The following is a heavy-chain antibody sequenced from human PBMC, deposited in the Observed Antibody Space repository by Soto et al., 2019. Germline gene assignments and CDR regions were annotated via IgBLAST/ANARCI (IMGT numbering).Heavy chain of an antibody. D-gene: IGHD3-22*01. Sequence: GGSLRLSCAASGFTFSSYAMSWVRQAPGKGLEWVSAISGSGVSTYYADSVKGRFTISRDNSKNTLYLQMNSLRAEDTDVYYWAKAPGFYYYNSGVIHHYDYGGKGTLVPVS. CDR3: AKAPGFYYYNSGVIHHYDY. V-gene: IGHV3-23*01. CDR2: ISGSGVST. J-gene: IGHJ4*02. CDR1: GFTFSSYA.